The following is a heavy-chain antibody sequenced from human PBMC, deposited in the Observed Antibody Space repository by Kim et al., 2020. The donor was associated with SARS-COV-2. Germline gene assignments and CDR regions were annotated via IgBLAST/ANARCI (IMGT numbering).Heavy chain of an antibody. CDR3: AKVEYSHGMDV. CDR2: K. D-gene: IGHD5-12*01. V-gene: IGHV3-33*06. J-gene: IGHJ6*02. Sequence: KYYADSVKGRFTISRDNSKNTLYLQMNSLRAEDTAVYYCAKVEYSHGMDVWGQGTTVTVSS.